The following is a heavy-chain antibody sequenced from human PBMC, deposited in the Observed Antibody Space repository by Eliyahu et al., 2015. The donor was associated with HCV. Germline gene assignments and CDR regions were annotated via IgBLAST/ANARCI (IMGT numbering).Heavy chain of an antibody. J-gene: IGHJ4*02. V-gene: IGHV1-18*01. CDR1: GXTFTSXG. Sequence: QVQLVQSGAEVKKPGASVKVSCKASGXTFTSXGISWVRQAPGQGLEWMGWISAYNGNTNYAQKLQGRVTMTTDTSTSTAYMELRSLRSDDTAVYYCARVTEEPYYDFWSGYSPLGYWGQGTLVTVSS. CDR3: ARVTEEPYYDFWSGYSPLGY. D-gene: IGHD3-3*01. CDR2: ISAYNGNT.